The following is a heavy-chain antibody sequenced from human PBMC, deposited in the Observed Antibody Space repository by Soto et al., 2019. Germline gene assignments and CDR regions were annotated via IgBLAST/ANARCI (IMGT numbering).Heavy chain of an antibody. CDR2: IIPIFGTA. CDR3: ARGIYDYVWGSYRHYYYYGMDV. J-gene: IGHJ6*02. Sequence: QVQLVQSGAEVKKPGSSVKVSCKASGGTFSSYAISWVRQAPGQGLEWMGGIIPIFGTANYAQKFQGRVTITADESTSTAYMELSSLRSEDTAVYYCARGIYDYVWGSYRHYYYYGMDVWGQGTTVTVSS. D-gene: IGHD3-16*02. CDR1: GGTFSSYA. V-gene: IGHV1-69*01.